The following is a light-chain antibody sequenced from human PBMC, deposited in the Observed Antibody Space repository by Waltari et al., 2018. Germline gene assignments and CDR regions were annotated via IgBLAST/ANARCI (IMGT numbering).Light chain of an antibody. CDR2: QDT. CDR1: KLGDKY. J-gene: IGLJ3*02. V-gene: IGLV3-1*01. CDR3: QAWDGSTAV. Sequence: SYELTQPPSVSVSPGQTASITCSGDKLGDKYACWYQQMPGRSPVLVIYQDTKRPSVFPVRFTASNSGKTATLTISGTKATDDADYFCQAWDGSTAVFGGGTKLTVL.